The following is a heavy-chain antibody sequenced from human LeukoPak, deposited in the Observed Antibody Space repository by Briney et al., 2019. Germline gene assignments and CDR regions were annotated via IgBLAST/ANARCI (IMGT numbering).Heavy chain of an antibody. CDR2: ISGSGDNT. V-gene: IGHV3-23*01. D-gene: IGHD6-19*01. Sequence: GGSLKLSCAASGFSFATYAMSWVRQAPGEGLEWVSSISGSGDNTYYAESVKGRFTISRDNSKNTLFLQMNSLRAEDTAVFYCAKRSAYTTGWFFDLWGQGTLVTVSS. CDR3: AKRSAYTTGWFFDL. CDR1: GFSFATYA. J-gene: IGHJ4*02.